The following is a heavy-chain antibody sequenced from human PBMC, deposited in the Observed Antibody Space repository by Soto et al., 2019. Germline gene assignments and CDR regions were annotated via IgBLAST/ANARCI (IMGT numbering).Heavy chain of an antibody. J-gene: IGHJ3*02. V-gene: IGHV1-18*01. CDR1: GYTFTSYG. CDR3: ARDPGYCSSTSCYAGDAFDI. Sequence: ASVKVSCKASGYTFTSYGISWVRQAPGQGLEWMGWISAYNGNTNYAQKLQGRVTMTTDTSTSTAYMELRSLRSDDTAVYYCARDPGYCSSTSCYAGDAFDIWGRGTMVTVSS. CDR2: ISAYNGNT. D-gene: IGHD2-2*01.